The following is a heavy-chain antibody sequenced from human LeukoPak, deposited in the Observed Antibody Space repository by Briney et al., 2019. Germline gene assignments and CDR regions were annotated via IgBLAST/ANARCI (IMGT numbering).Heavy chain of an antibody. CDR3: ARDLEEATVTTGDAFDI. V-gene: IGHV4-4*07. J-gene: IGHJ3*02. D-gene: IGHD4-11*01. CDR2: IYTSGST. Sequence: PSETLSLTCTVSGGSISSYYWGWIRQPAGKGLEWIGRIYTSGSTNYDPSLKSRVTISVDKSKNQFSLKLSSVTAADTAVYYCARDLEEATVTTGDAFDIWGQGTMVTVSS. CDR1: GGSISSYY.